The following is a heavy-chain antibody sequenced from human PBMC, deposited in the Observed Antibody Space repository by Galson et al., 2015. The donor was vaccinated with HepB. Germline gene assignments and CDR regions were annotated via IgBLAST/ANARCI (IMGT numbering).Heavy chain of an antibody. CDR2: INPSGGST. Sequence: SVKASCKASGYTFTSYYMHWVRQAPGQGLEWMGIINPSGGSTSYAQKFQGRVTMTRDTSTSTVYMELSSLRSEDTAVYYCARDSHLLGYCSGGSCYSDYYYYYMDVWGKGTTVTVSS. CDR3: ARDSHLLGYCSGGSCYSDYYYYYMDV. V-gene: IGHV1-46*01. CDR1: GYTFTSYY. J-gene: IGHJ6*03. D-gene: IGHD2-15*01.